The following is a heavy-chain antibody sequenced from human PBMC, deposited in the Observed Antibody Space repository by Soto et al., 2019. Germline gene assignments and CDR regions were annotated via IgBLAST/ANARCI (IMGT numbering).Heavy chain of an antibody. CDR1: GFTFSDYY. CDR2: ISSSSYT. V-gene: IGHV3-11*06. CDR3: ARDVSGRHSEYFQH. Sequence: GGSLRLSCAASGFTFSDYYMSWIRQAPGKGLEWVSYISSSSYTNYADSVKGRFTISRDNAKNSLYLQMNSLRAEDTAVYYCARDVSGRHSEYFQHWGQGTLVTVSS. J-gene: IGHJ1*01. D-gene: IGHD2-21*01.